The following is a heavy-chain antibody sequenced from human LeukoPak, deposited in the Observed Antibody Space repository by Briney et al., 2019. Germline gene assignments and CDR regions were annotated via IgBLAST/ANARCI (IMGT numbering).Heavy chain of an antibody. Sequence: GASVKVSCKASGYTFTSYGISWVRQAPGQGLEWMGWISAYNGNTNYAQKLQGRVTITRNTSISTAYMELSSLRSEDTAVYYCARGRRAMIVVVSYYYYMDVWGKGTTVTVSS. CDR2: ISAYNGNT. D-gene: IGHD3-22*01. CDR3: ARGRRAMIVVVSYYYYMDV. CDR1: GYTFTSYG. J-gene: IGHJ6*03. V-gene: IGHV1-18*01.